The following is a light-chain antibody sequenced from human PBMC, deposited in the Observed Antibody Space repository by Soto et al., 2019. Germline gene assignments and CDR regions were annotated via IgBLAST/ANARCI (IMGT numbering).Light chain of an antibody. CDR3: QKYNNWPPWT. J-gene: IGKJ1*01. V-gene: IGKV3-15*01. Sequence: EIVMTQSPATLSVSPGERATLSCRASQSVSSNLAWYQQKPGQAPRLRIYGASTRATGIPARFSGSGSGTEFTLTISSPQSEDFAVYYCQKYNNWPPWTFGQGTKVEIK. CDR2: GAS. CDR1: QSVSSN.